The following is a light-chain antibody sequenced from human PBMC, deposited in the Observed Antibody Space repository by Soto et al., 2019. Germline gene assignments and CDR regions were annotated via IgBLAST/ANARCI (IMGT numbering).Light chain of an antibody. CDR2: DVS. V-gene: IGLV2-14*01. CDR1: SNDIGGYDY. J-gene: IGLJ1*01. CDR3: SSYTSSTTPYV. Sequence: QTASVSGSPGQSITISCTGTSNDIGGYDYVSWYQQHPGKAPKLMIYDVSNRPSGVSIRFSGSKSGNTASLTISGLQAEDEADYYCSSYTSSTTPYVFGTGTKLTVL.